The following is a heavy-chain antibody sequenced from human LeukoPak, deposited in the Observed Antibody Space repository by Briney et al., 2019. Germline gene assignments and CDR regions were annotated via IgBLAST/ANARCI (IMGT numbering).Heavy chain of an antibody. Sequence: PSETLSLTCAVYIDSFSNYHWNWIRQTPSKGLEWIGEVNEVGGTNISPSLRNRVILSVDTSKNQFFLKLISVTVAGTAVYYCARGQGATVPQVGKNWFDPWGQGTRVTVSS. CDR1: IDSFSNYH. J-gene: IGHJ5*02. CDR2: VNEVGGT. CDR3: ARGQGATVPQVGKNWFDP. D-gene: IGHD1-26*01. V-gene: IGHV4-34*01.